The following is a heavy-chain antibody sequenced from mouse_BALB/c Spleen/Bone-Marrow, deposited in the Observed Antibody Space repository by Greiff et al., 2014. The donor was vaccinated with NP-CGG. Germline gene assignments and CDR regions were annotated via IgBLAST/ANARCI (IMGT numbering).Heavy chain of an antibody. CDR2: IWADGST. Sequence: VMLVESGPGLVAPSQSLSISCTVSGFSLTSYGVHWVRQPPGKGLGWLGVIWADGSTNYNSALMSRLSISKDNSKSQVFLKMNSLQTDDTAMYYCARITTATGAMDYWGQGTSVTVSS. CDR1: GFSLTSYG. CDR3: ARITTATGAMDY. D-gene: IGHD1-2*01. J-gene: IGHJ4*01. V-gene: IGHV2-9*02.